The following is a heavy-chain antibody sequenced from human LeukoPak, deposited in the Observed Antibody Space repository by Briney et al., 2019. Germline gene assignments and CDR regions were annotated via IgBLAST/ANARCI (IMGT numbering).Heavy chain of an antibody. CDR1: GFTFSSYA. J-gene: IGHJ4*02. CDR3: ARAASGSSYGYYY. D-gene: IGHD5-18*01. V-gene: IGHV3-23*01. Sequence: GGSLRLSCAASGFTFSSYAMSWVRQAPGKGLEWVTAISGSGGSTYYADSVKGRFTISRDNSKNSLYLQMNSLRAEDTAVYYCARAASGSSYGYYYWGQGTLVTVSS. CDR2: ISGSGGST.